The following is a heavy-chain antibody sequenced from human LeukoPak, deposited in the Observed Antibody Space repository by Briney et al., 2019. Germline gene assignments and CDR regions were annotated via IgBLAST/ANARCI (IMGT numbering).Heavy chain of an antibody. CDR1: GYTFTSYA. D-gene: IGHD3-10*01. CDR2: INAGNGNT. CDR3: ARDDQNYDSGKAAYFDY. V-gene: IGHV1-3*01. Sequence: ASVKVSCKASGYTFTSYAMHWVRQAPGQRLEWMGWINAGNGNTEYSQKFQDRVTITRDTSASTAYMELSSLRSEDTAVYYCARDDQNYDSGKAAYFDYWGQGALVTVSS. J-gene: IGHJ4*02.